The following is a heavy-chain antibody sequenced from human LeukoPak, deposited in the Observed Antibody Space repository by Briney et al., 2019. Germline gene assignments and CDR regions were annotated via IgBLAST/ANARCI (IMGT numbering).Heavy chain of an antibody. V-gene: IGHV4-59*01. D-gene: IGHD4-23*01. CDR1: GGSISGYY. J-gene: IGHJ3*02. CDR2: VSYSGTT. CDR3: ARDDYGGNSAAFDI. Sequence: SETLSLTCTVSGGSISGYYWSWIRQPPGKGLEWLGYVSYSGTTNYNPSLKSRVTISLYTSKNQFSLKLSSVTAADTAVYYCARDDYGGNSAAFDIWGQGTMVTVSS.